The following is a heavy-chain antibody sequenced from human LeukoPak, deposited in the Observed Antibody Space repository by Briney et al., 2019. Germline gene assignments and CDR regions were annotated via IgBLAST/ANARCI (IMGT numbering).Heavy chain of an antibody. V-gene: IGHV3-66*01. CDR2: IYSGGGT. J-gene: IGHJ4*02. D-gene: IGHD2/OR15-2a*01. CDR1: GFTVSSNY. Sequence: GGSLRLSCAASGFTVSSNYINWVRQAPGKGLEWVSVIYSGGGTNSADSVKGRFTISRDNSKNTLYLQMNGLRAEDTAVYFCARGHNRYYFDYWGQGTLVIVSS. CDR3: ARGHNRYYFDY.